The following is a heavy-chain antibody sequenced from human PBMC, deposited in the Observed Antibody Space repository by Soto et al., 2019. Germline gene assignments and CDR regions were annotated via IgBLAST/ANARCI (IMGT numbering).Heavy chain of an antibody. Sequence: LMCAGPAGPFSSRGYSRGWILQPLGKWLEGIGYIYHSGGTDYNPSFESRVTISLDRSQNQFSLKLESVSAADTAVYYCARSLLTRIRGATIPYYSVMDVWGQGTTVPVSS. CDR3: ARSLLTRIRGATIPYYSVMDV. D-gene: IGHD3-10*01. CDR1: AGPFSSRGYS. J-gene: IGHJ6*02. CDR2: IYHSGGT. V-gene: IGHV4-30-2*01.